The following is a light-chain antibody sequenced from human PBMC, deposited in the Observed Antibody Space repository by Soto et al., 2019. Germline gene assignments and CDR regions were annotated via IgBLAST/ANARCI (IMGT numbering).Light chain of an antibody. J-gene: IGKJ4*01. CDR1: QGISSW. CDR2: AAS. CDR3: QHANSFPLT. V-gene: IGKV1-12*01. Sequence: DIQMTQSPSSVSASVGDRVTITCRASQGISSWLVWYQQKPGRAPKLLIYAASRLQSGVPLRFSGSGSGTDFTLTISSLQPEDRANYYCQHANSFPLTFGGGTKVEIK.